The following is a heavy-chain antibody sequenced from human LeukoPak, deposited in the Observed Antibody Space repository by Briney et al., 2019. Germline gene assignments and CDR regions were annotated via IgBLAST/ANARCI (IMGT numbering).Heavy chain of an antibody. V-gene: IGHV3-48*03. Sequence: GGSLRLSCAASGFTFSSSEMNWVRQAPGKGLEWVSYITSGGGPAYYADSVKGRFTISRDNARNSLFLQMNGLRAEDTAVYYCARDRRWFGELDFWGQGTLVTVSS. D-gene: IGHD3-10*01. CDR1: GFTFSSSE. CDR3: ARDRRWFGELDF. J-gene: IGHJ4*02. CDR2: ITSGGGPA.